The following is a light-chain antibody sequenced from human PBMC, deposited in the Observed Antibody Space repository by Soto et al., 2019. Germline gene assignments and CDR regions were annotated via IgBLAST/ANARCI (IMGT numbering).Light chain of an antibody. J-gene: IGKJ1*01. CDR3: PQYNNWPRT. Sequence: ETLITQTAATLSVSPGERVTLSCRASQSVNSNLAWYQQKPGQAPRLIIYGASTRVTGIPARFSGSGSGTDFTLAISSLQSEDFAIYYCPQYNNWPRTFGQGTKVEI. V-gene: IGKV3-15*01. CDR2: GAS. CDR1: QSVNSN.